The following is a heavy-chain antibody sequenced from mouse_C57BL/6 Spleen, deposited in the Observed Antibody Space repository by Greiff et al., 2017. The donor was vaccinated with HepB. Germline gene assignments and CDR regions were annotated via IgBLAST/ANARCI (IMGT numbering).Heavy chain of an antibody. CDR2: INPSNGGT. Sequence: QVQLKQPGTELVKPGASVKLSCKASGYTFTSYWMHWVKQRPGQGLEWIGNINPSNGGTNYNEKFKSKATLTVDKSSSTAYMQLSSLTSEDSAVYYGARARDYYGSSYGYFEVWGTGTTVTVSS. J-gene: IGHJ1*03. D-gene: IGHD1-1*01. V-gene: IGHV1-53*01. CDR3: ARARDYYGSSYGYFEV. CDR1: GYTFTSYW.